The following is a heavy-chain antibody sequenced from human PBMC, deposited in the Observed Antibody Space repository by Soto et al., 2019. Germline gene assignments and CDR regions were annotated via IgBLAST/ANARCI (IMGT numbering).Heavy chain of an antibody. J-gene: IGHJ4*02. CDR3: GGKNYDSSGYFDY. D-gene: IGHD3-22*01. V-gene: IGHV4-59*01. CDR1: GGSISSYY. CDR2: MYYSGNT. Sequence: PSETVSLTCTVSGGSISSYYWSWIRQPPGKGLEWIGYMYYSGNTNYNPSLKSRVTISVDTSKNQFSLKLSSVTAADTAVYYCGGKNYDSSGYFDYWGQGTLVTVSS.